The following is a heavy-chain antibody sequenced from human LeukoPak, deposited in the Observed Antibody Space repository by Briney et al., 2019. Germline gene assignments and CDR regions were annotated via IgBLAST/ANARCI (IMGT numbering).Heavy chain of an antibody. CDR1: GYSFTSYW. CDR3: ARPRYYDSSGYRPFDI. Sequence: GESLKISCKGSGYSFTSYWIGWVRQIPGKGLEWMGIIYPGDSDTRYSPSFQGQVTISADKSISTAYLQWSSLKASDTAMYYCARPRYYDSSGYRPFDIWGQGTMVAVSS. V-gene: IGHV5-51*01. CDR2: IYPGDSDT. D-gene: IGHD3-22*01. J-gene: IGHJ3*02.